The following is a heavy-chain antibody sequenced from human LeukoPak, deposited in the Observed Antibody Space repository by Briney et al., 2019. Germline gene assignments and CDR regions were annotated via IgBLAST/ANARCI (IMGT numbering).Heavy chain of an antibody. V-gene: IGHV3-20*04. CDR3: ARDDYGDYSDY. J-gene: IGHJ4*02. CDR1: GFTFDDYG. D-gene: IGHD4-17*01. Sequence: PGGSLRLSCAASGFTFDDYGMSWVRHAPGKGLEWVSGINWNGGSTSYADSVKGRFTISRDNAKNSLYLQMNSLRAEDTALYYCARDDYGDYSDYWGQGTLVTVSS. CDR2: INWNGGST.